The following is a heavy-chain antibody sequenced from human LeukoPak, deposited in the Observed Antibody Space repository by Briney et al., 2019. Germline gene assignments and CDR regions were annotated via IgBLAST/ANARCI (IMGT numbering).Heavy chain of an antibody. V-gene: IGHV1-18*01. CDR3: ARAYSTDYCTNGVCHDY. CDR1: GYTFTSYG. Sequence: ASVKVSCKASGYTFTSYGISWVRQAPGQGLEWMGWISAYNGNTNYAQKLQGRVTMTTDTSTSTAYMELRSLRSDDTAVYYCARAYSTDYCTNGVCHDYWGQGTLVTVSS. D-gene: IGHD2-8*01. CDR2: ISAYNGNT. J-gene: IGHJ4*02.